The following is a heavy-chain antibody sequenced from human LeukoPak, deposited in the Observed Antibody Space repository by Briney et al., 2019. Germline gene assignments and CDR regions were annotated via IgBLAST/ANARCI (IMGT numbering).Heavy chain of an antibody. CDR1: GFTVSSNY. Sequence: GGSLRLSCAASGFTVSSNYMSWVRQAPGKGLEWVANIKQDGSDKYYVDSVKGRFTISRDNAKNSLYLQMNSLRAEDSALYYCARERRGGDAFDLWGQGTMVTVSS. CDR2: IKQDGSDK. CDR3: ARERRGGDAFDL. J-gene: IGHJ3*01. V-gene: IGHV3-7*01. D-gene: IGHD3-10*01.